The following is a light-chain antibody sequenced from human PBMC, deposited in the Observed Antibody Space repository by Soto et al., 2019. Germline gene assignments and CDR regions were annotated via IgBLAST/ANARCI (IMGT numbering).Light chain of an antibody. CDR3: QSYDSTLNRV. CDR2: GDN. V-gene: IGLV1-40*01. J-gene: IGLJ1*01. Sequence: VPTQPPSVSGAPGERITLPRTGSSSNIGAHYGVHWYRQLPGAAPKLLLYGDNNRPSGVPDRFSGSKSGTSASLAITGLQADDEADYYCQSYDSTLNRVFGTGTKVTV. CDR1: SSNIGAHYG.